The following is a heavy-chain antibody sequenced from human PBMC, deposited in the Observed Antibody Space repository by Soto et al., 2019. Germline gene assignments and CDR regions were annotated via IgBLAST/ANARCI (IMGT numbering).Heavy chain of an antibody. CDR3: AKERFCSSASCGGLDS. CDR1: GFTFTSYA. CDR2: SSGSAGST. D-gene: IGHD2-2*01. J-gene: IGHJ4*02. V-gene: IGHV3-23*01. Sequence: GGSLRLSCAASGFTFTSYAMSWVRQAPGKGLEWVSGSSGSAGSTYYADSVKGRFTISRDSSKNTLYLQMNSLRAEDTAVYYCAKERFCSSASCGGLDSWGQGALVTVSS.